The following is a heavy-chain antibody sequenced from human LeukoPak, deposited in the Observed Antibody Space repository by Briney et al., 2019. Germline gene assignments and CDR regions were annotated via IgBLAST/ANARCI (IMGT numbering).Heavy chain of an antibody. J-gene: IGHJ4*02. D-gene: IGHD4-17*01. Sequence: PGGSLRLSCAASGFTFRRNAMSWVRQAPGKGLEWVSAISGSGGSTYYADSMKGRFTIFGDNSKNTLSLQMNSLRVEDTAVYYCAKLAFGDYAAFDHWGQGTLVTVSS. CDR3: AKLAFGDYAAFDH. CDR1: GFTFRRNA. CDR2: ISGSGGST. V-gene: IGHV3-23*01.